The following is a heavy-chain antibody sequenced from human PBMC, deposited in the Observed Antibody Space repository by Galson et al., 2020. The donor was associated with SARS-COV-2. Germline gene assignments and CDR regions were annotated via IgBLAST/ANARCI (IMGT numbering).Heavy chain of an antibody. D-gene: IGHD2-8*01. V-gene: IGHV1-18*01. CDR1: SYTFTNYG. J-gene: IGHJ5*02. CDR2: ISGFNGNT. Sequence: GESLKISCKASSYTFTNYGISWVRQAPGRGLEWMGWISGFNGNTNYAQKFQGRLTMTTDTSTSTAYMELRSLRSDDTAVYYCARAEGYCANGVCYMSWFDPWGQGTLVTVSS. CDR3: ARAEGYCANGVCYMSWFDP.